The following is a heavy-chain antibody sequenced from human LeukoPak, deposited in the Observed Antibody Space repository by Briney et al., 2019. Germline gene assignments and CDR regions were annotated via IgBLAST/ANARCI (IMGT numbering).Heavy chain of an antibody. V-gene: IGHV3-66*01. CDR2: IYSGGST. CDR1: GFTVSNYG. D-gene: IGHD3-22*01. CDR3: ASNNRYDSRFDY. J-gene: IGHJ4*02. Sequence: TGGSLRLSCVVSGFTVSNYGMHWVRQAPGKGLEWVSVIYSGGSTYYADSVKGRFTISRDNSKNTLYLQMNSLRAEDTAVYYCASNNRYDSRFDYWGQGTLVTVSS.